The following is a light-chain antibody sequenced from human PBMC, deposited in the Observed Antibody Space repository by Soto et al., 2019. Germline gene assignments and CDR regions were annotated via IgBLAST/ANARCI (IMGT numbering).Light chain of an antibody. CDR3: ETWVSNTRV. J-gene: IGLJ1*01. Sequence: QSVLTQSSSASASLGSSVKLTCTLSSGHSSYIIAWHQQQPGKAPRYLMKLEGSGSYNKGSGVPDRFSGSSSGADRYLTISILQFVDEADSQCETWVSNTRVFGTGTKLTVL. CDR2: LEGSGSY. CDR1: SGHSSYI. V-gene: IGLV4-60*02.